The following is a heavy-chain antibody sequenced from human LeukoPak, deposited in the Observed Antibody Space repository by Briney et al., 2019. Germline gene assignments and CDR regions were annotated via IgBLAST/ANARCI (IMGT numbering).Heavy chain of an antibody. Sequence: GESLKISCKGSGYSFTSYWIGWVRQMPGKGLEWMGIIYPGDSDTRYSPSFQGQVAISADKSISTAYLQWSSLKASGTAMYYCARRLNYYDSSGAFDIWGQGTMVTVSS. V-gene: IGHV5-51*01. CDR1: GYSFTSYW. D-gene: IGHD3-22*01. CDR3: ARRLNYYDSSGAFDI. J-gene: IGHJ3*02. CDR2: IYPGDSDT.